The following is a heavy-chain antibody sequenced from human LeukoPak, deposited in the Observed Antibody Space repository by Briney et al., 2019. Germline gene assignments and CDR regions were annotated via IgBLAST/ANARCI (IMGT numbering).Heavy chain of an antibody. CDR1: GGSISSSNW. D-gene: IGHD5-24*01. V-gene: IGHV4-4*02. CDR3: ARVPVEMATIRDDAFDI. Sequence: SGTLSLTCAVSGGSISSSNWWSWVRQPPGKGLEWIGEIYHSGSTNYNPSLKSRVTISVDKSKNQFSLKLSSVTAADTAVYYCARVPVEMATIRDDAFDIWGQGTMVTVSS. CDR2: IYHSGST. J-gene: IGHJ3*02.